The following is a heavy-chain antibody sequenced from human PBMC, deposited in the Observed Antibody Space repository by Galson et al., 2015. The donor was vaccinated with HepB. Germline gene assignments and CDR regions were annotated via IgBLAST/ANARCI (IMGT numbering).Heavy chain of an antibody. J-gene: IGHJ4*02. V-gene: IGHV3-48*04. CDR1: GFTFSSYS. D-gene: IGHD3-16*02. CDR2: ISSSSSTI. Sequence: SLRLSCAASGFTFSSYSMNWVRQAPGKGLEWVSYISSSSSTIYYADSVKGRFTISRDNAKNSLYLQMNSLRAEDTAVYYCARDLRSYVWGSYLVYWGQGTLVTVSS. CDR3: ARDLRSYVWGSYLVY.